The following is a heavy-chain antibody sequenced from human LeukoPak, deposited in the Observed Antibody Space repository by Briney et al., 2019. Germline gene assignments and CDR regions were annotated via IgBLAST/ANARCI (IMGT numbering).Heavy chain of an antibody. CDR3: ARGIGSGRYGMDV. CDR2: INPDGSSI. J-gene: IGHJ6*04. Sequence: PGGSLRLSCAASGFTFSSYWMHWVRQAPGKGLVWVSRINPDGSSINYGDSVRGRFTVSRDNAKKTVYLQMNSLRVEESAVYYCARGIGSGRYGMDVWGKGTTVTVSS. CDR1: GFTFSSYW. V-gene: IGHV3-74*01. D-gene: IGHD3-10*01.